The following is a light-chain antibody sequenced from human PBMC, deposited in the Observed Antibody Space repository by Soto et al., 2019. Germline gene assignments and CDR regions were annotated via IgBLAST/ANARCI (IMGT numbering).Light chain of an antibody. J-gene: IGKJ3*01. Sequence: EIVLTQSPGTLSLSPGERATLSCRASQSVSSSYLAWYQQIPGQAPRLLIYHTSSRAAGVPGRFSGSGDGTDVTLSISRLEPEDFAVYYCHQYGNSPLFSFGPGTKVDIK. CDR1: QSVSSSY. CDR2: HTS. V-gene: IGKV3-20*01. CDR3: HQYGNSPLFS.